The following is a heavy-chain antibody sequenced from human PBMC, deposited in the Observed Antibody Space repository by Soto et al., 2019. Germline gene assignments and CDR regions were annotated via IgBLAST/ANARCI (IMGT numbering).Heavy chain of an antibody. J-gene: IGHJ4*02. V-gene: IGHV4-59*01. CDR3: ARMRGLGEISPYLDY. Sequence: QVQLQESGPGLVKPSETLSLTCSISGGSISDYQLNWIRQPPGKGLEWIGYIYYSGRTNYNPSLKSRLTISLDPSTRQFSLRLRSVTAADTAVYYCARMRGLGEISPYLDYWGQGAMVTVSS. D-gene: IGHD3-16*01. CDR1: GGSISDYQ. CDR2: IYYSGRT.